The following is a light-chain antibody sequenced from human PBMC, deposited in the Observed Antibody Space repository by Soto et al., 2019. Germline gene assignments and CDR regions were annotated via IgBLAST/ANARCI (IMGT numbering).Light chain of an antibody. CDR1: SSNIGGNS. CDR3: AAWDDSLNGV. V-gene: IGLV1-44*01. Sequence: QSVLTQPPSASGTPGQRVTISCSGSSSNIGGNSVNWYQQLPGTAPKLLMYSNDLRPSGVPDRFSGSKSGTSASLAISGLQPEDEADYYCAAWDDSLNGVFGGGTKLTVL. J-gene: IGLJ2*01. CDR2: SND.